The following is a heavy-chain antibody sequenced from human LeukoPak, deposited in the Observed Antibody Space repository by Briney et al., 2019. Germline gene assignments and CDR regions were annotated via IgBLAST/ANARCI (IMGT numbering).Heavy chain of an antibody. CDR1: GFTFSSYA. CDR3: AKDPNGDYVGAFDS. J-gene: IGHJ3*02. Sequence: GGSLRLSCAASGFTFSSYAMHWVRQAPGKGLEWVAVISYDGSNKYYADSVKGRFTISRDNSKNTLYLQMNSLRAEDTAVYYCAKDPNGDYVGAFDSWGQGTMVTVSS. V-gene: IGHV3-30-3*01. D-gene: IGHD4-17*01. CDR2: ISYDGSNK.